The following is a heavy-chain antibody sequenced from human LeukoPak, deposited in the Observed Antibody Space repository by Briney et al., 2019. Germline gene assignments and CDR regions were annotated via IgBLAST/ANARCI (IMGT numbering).Heavy chain of an antibody. V-gene: IGHV4-39*06. CDR1: GGSFSSSSYY. D-gene: IGHD3-10*01. J-gene: IGHJ4*02. CDR3: ARDPSGHFDY. Sequence: SETLSLTCTVSGGSFSSSSYYWGWIRQPPGQGLEWIGSIYYSGSTYSNPSLKSRATITVDTTKKQFPLKLSPMTAADAAEYCGARDPSGHFDYWGQGTLFTVSS. CDR2: IYYSGST.